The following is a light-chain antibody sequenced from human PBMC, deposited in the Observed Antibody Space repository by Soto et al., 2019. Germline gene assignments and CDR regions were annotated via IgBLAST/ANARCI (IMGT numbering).Light chain of an antibody. CDR1: QSVSNNY. CDR3: QQYGSSGT. J-gene: IGKJ1*01. CDR2: GAS. V-gene: IGKV3-20*01. Sequence: EIVLTQSPGTLSLSPGERATLSCRASQSVSNNYLAWYQQKPGQAPRLLIYGASNMATGIPDRFSGSGSGTDFTLIISSLEPVDFALYYCQQYGSSGTFGQGTKVEIK.